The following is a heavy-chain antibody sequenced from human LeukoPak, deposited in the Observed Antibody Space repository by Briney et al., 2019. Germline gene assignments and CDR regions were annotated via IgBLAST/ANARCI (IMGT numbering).Heavy chain of an antibody. CDR2: ISVSGGST. D-gene: IGHD3-22*01. CDR1: GFTFSNYA. V-gene: IGHV3-23*01. Sequence: GGSLRLSCAASGFTFSNYAMSWVRQAPGKGLEGVSAISVSGGSTYYADSVKGRFTISRDNSKNTLYLKMNSLRAEDTAVYYCAKNGEDSSPPLDYWGQGTLVTVSS. J-gene: IGHJ4*02. CDR3: AKNGEDSSPPLDY.